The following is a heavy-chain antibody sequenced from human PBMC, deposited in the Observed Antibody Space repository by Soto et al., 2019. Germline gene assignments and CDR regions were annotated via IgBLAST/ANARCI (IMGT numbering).Heavy chain of an antibody. CDR3: ARGVYQEYSSSYYFDY. CDR1: GGSISSGGYS. V-gene: IGHV4-30-2*01. D-gene: IGHD6-6*01. J-gene: IGHJ4*02. Sequence: PSETLSLTCAVSGGSISSGGYSWSWIRQPPGKGLEWIGYIYHSGSTYYNPSLKSRVTISVDRSKNQFSLKLSSVTAADTAVYYCARGVYQEYSSSYYFDYWGQGTLVTVSS. CDR2: IYHSGST.